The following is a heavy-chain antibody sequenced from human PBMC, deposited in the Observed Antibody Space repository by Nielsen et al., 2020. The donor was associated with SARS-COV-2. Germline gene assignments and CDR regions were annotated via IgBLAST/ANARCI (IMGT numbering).Heavy chain of an antibody. D-gene: IGHD3-3*01. CDR1: GFIVSKNY. CDR2: IFSDGST. J-gene: IGHJ6*03. Sequence: GESLKISCAASGFIVSKNYMNWVRQAPGKGLEWVSVIFSDGSTYYADSVKGRFTISRDTSRNTLLLQMNSLRDEDTGVYYCARDGVGYYYYMDVWGKGTTVTVSS. V-gene: IGHV3-66*01. CDR3: ARDGVGYYYYMDV.